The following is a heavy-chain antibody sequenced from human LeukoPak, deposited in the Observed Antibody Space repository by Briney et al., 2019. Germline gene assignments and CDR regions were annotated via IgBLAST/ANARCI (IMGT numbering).Heavy chain of an antibody. CDR2: IHHSGST. V-gene: IGHV4-38-2*02. CDR3: ARGVARSSKFHFSYYFDY. Sequence: SETLSLTCTVSGYSISSGYYWGWIRQPPGKGLEWIGSIHHSGSTYYNPSLKSRVTISLDTSKNQFSLKLSSVTAADTAVYYCARGVARSSKFHFSYYFDYWGQGTLVTVSS. CDR1: GYSISSGYY. D-gene: IGHD6-6*01. J-gene: IGHJ4*02.